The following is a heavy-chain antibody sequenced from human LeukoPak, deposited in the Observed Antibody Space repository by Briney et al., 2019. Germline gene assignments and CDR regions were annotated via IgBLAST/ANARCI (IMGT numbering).Heavy chain of an antibody. CDR3: ANAPVTSCSGVFCYPFDS. Sequence: GGSLRLSCAASGFTLSSYAMSGVRQAPGKGLEWVSATSSSDAGTYYAASVRGRFTVSRDNSKNTLYLQINSLRAEDAAVYYCANAPVTSCSGVFCYPFDSWGQGTLVTVSS. J-gene: IGHJ4*02. D-gene: IGHD2-15*01. V-gene: IGHV3-23*01. CDR1: GFTLSSYA. CDR2: TSSSDAGT.